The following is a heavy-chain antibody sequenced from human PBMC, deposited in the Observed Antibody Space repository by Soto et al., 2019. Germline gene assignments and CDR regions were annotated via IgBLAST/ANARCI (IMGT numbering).Heavy chain of an antibody. J-gene: IGHJ4*02. CDR3: ATVHVLRFLEWPWAYYFDY. D-gene: IGHD3-3*01. CDR2: FDPEDGET. Sequence: GASVKVSCKVSGYTLTELSMHWVRQAPGKGLEWMGGFDPEDGETIYAQKFQGRVTMTEDTSTDTAYMELSSLRSEDTAVYYCATVHVLRFLEWPWAYYFDYWGQGTLVTVS. CDR1: GYTLTELS. V-gene: IGHV1-24*01.